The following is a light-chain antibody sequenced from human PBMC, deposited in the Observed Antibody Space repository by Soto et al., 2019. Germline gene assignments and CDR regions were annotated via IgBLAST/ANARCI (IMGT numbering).Light chain of an antibody. CDR2: DVS. V-gene: IGLV2-11*01. CDR1: SSDVGGYNY. J-gene: IGLJ3*02. Sequence: QSVLTQPRSVSXSPGQSVTISCTGTSSDVGGYNYVSWYQQHPGKAPKLVIYDVSKRPSGVPDRFSGSKSGNTASLTVSGLQAEDEADYSCCSYAGTYTQWVFGGGTKLTVL. CDR3: CSYAGTYTQWV.